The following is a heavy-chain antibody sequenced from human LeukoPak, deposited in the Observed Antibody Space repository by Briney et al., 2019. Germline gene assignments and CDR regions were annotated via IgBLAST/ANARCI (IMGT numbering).Heavy chain of an antibody. J-gene: IGHJ4*02. CDR3: AKSVEHSNYRKFHD. V-gene: IGHV3-23*01. CDR2: ISGGGGGT. D-gene: IGHD4-11*01. Sequence: PGGSLRLSCAAPGFIFSNYAMSWVRQAPGKGPEWVSGISGGGGGTYYADSVKGRFTISRANSKNTLYLQMKSLRVDDTAVYYCAKSVEHSNYRKFHDSGQGTLVTVSS. CDR1: GFIFSNYA.